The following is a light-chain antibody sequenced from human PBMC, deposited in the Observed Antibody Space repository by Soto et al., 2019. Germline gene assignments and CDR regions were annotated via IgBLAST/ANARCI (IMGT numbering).Light chain of an antibody. CDR2: EGS. CDR1: SSDVGNYNL. CDR3: CSYAGSSTYV. J-gene: IGLJ1*01. V-gene: IGLV2-23*01. Sequence: QAVVTQPASVSGSPGQSITISCTGTSSDVGNYNLVSWYQQHPGKAPKLMIYEGSKRPSGVSNRFSGSKSGNTASLTISILQAEDEADYYCCSYAGSSTYVFGTGTKLTVL.